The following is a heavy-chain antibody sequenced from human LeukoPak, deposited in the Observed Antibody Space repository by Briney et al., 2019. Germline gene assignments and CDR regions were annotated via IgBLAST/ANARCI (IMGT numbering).Heavy chain of an antibody. CDR3: AKGLRELWGDAFDL. CDR1: GFIFSTCG. CDR2: IRGSGSNT. D-gene: IGHD5-12*01. Sequence: GGSLRLSCEASGFIFSTCGMSWVRQAPGKGLEWVSGIRGSGSNTDYVGSVKGRFAISRDNSKNTLYLQMNSLRAEDTAVYYCAKGLRELWGDAFDLWGQGTMVTVSS. J-gene: IGHJ3*01. V-gene: IGHV3-23*01.